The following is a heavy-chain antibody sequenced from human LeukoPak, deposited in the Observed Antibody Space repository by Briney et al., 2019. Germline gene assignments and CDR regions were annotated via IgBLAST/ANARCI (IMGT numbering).Heavy chain of an antibody. Sequence: GESLKISCKGSGYSFTTYWIAWVRQMPGKGLEWMGIIYPGDSETRYSPSFQGQVAISVDKSISTAYLQWSSLKASDTAIYYCARPKGPYSNSWYAGYWGQGTLVTVSS. J-gene: IGHJ4*02. CDR2: IYPGDSET. CDR1: GYSFTTYW. CDR3: ARPKGPYSNSWYAGY. D-gene: IGHD6-13*01. V-gene: IGHV5-51*01.